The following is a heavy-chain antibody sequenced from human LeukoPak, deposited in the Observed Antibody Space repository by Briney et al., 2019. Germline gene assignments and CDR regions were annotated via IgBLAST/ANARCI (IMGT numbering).Heavy chain of an antibody. CDR2: ISSRGSTI. CDR3: ASDATGYDAFDI. Sequence: PGGSLRLSCAASGFTFSSYEMNWVRQAPGKGLEWVSYISSRGSTIYYADSVKGRFTISRDNAKNSLYLQMNSLRAEDTAVYYCASDATGYDAFDIWGQGTMVTVSS. J-gene: IGHJ3*02. D-gene: IGHD3-10*01. CDR1: GFTFSSYE. V-gene: IGHV3-48*03.